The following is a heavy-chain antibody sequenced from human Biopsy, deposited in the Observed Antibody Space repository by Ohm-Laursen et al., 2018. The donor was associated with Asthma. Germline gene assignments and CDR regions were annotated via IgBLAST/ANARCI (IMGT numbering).Heavy chain of an antibody. Sequence: SDTLSLTCPVSGGSVSTGSYYWSWIRQPPGKGLEWLGYIYHTGSDNYNPSLKSRVTISVDTSKNQFSLRLNSVTAADTAVYYCARGPNYHGSGRAPIGMDVWGQGTTVTVSS. D-gene: IGHD3-10*01. V-gene: IGHV4-61*01. CDR1: GGSVSTGSYY. J-gene: IGHJ6*02. CDR2: IYHTGSD. CDR3: ARGPNYHGSGRAPIGMDV.